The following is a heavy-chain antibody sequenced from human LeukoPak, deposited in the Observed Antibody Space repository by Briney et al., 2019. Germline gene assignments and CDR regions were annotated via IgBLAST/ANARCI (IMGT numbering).Heavy chain of an antibody. V-gene: IGHV4-61*02. CDR2: IYSPGT. Sequence: SETLSLTCTVSAGSINSGDYYWSWIRQPAGKGLEWIGRIYSPGTNYNYNPSLKSRVTISIDTSKNQFSLKLTSVTAAAPAVSYCARGIGTSYDSSRDAFDIWGQGTMVTVSS. CDR3: ARGIGTSYDSSRDAFDI. J-gene: IGHJ3*02. D-gene: IGHD3-22*01. CDR1: AGSINSGDYY.